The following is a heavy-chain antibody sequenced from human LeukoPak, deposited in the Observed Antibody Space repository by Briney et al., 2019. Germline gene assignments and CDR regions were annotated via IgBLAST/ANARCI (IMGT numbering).Heavy chain of an antibody. V-gene: IGHV1-69*01. CDR2: IIPIFGTA. Sequence: SVKVSCKASGGTFSSYAISWVRQAPGQGLGWMGGIIPIFGTANYAQKFQGRVTITADESTSTAYMELSSLRSEDTAVYYCASTNNGGSYYYYYGMDVWGKGTTVTVSS. J-gene: IGHJ6*04. D-gene: IGHD2-8*01. CDR3: ASTNNGGSYYYYYGMDV. CDR1: GGTFSSYA.